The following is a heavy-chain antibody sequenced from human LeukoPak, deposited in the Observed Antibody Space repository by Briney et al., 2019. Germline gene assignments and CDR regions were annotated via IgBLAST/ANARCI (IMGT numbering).Heavy chain of an antibody. CDR1: GGSISSYY. CDR2: IYTNGST. V-gene: IGHV4-4*07. J-gene: IGHJ6*02. D-gene: IGHD3-3*01. CDR3: ARDRTYDFWKGNGMDV. Sequence: SETLSLTCTVSGGSISSYYWSWIRQPAGKGLEWIGRIYTNGSTNYDPSLKSRVTMSVDTSKNQFSLKLSSVTAADTAVYYCARDRTYDFWKGNGMDVWGQGTTVTVSS.